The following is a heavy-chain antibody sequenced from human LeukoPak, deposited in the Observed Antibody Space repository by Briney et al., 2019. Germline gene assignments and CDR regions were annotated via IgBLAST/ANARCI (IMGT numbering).Heavy chain of an antibody. J-gene: IGHJ4*02. CDR2: ISAYNGNT. D-gene: IGHD3-10*01. CDR3: ARDWTIANMVRELDY. V-gene: IGHV1-18*04. CDR1: GYTFTSYG. Sequence: GASVKLSCTASGYTFTSYGISWVRQAPGQGLEWMGWISAYNGNTNYAQKLQGRVTMTTDTSTSTAYMELRSLRSDDTAVYYCARDWTIANMVRELDYWGQGTLVTVSS.